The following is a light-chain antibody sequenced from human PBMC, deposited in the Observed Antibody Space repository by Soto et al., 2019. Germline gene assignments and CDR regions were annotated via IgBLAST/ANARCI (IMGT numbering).Light chain of an antibody. CDR2: DVD. Sequence: QSALTQPASVSGSPGQPITISCTGSYSDVGGYNSVSWYQQHPGKAPKLMIYDVDNRPSGVSNRFSGSKSVNTASLTISGLQTEDEADYYCGSYTTSDTLAFGGGTKLTVL. V-gene: IGLV2-14*03. CDR3: GSYTTSDTLA. CDR1: YSDVGGYNS. J-gene: IGLJ2*01.